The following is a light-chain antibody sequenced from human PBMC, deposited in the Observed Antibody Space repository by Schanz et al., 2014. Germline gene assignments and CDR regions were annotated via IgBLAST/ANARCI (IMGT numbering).Light chain of an antibody. CDR1: SSDVGGYNY. Sequence: QSALTQPASVSGSPGQSVTISCTGTSSDVGGYNYVSWYQHHPGKAPKLMIYDVSNRPSGISNRFSGSKSANTASLTISGLQAEDEADYYCCSYAGSSPFGGGTKLTVL. J-gene: IGLJ2*01. V-gene: IGLV2-14*03. CDR3: CSYAGSSP. CDR2: DVS.